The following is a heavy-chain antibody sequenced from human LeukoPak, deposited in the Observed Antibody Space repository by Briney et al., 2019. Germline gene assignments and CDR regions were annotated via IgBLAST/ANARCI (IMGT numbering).Heavy chain of an antibody. J-gene: IGHJ3*02. V-gene: IGHV3-30*02. CDR1: GFTFRNYG. D-gene: IGHD3-10*01. Sequence: PGGSLSLSCAASGFTFRNYGMHWVRQAPGKGLEWVAVIWSNGINKYYADSVRGRFTISRDNSKNTLSLQMNSLRPEDTSVYYCVKESGPFGAFDIWGQGKMVTVPS. CDR2: IWSNGINK. CDR3: VKESGPFGAFDI.